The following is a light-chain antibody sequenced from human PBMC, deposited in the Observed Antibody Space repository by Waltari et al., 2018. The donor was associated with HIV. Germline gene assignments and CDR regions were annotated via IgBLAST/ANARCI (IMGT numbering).Light chain of an antibody. V-gene: IGKV1-9*01. J-gene: IGKJ4*01. CDR1: QGFGSY. CDR2: SVS. CDR3: QQLKTYPLS. Sequence: IQLTQSPSFLSASVGERLTITCRATQGFGSYLAWYQQKPGKAPNLLIYSVSILQTGVPSRFSGSGSGTEFTLTITDLQPEDFATYYCQQLKTYPLSFGGGTKVEIK.